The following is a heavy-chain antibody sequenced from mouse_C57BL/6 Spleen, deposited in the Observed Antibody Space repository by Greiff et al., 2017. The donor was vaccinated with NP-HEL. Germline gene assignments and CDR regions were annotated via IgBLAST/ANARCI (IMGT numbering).Heavy chain of an antibody. CDR1: GYAFSSSW. CDR2: IYPGDGDT. V-gene: IGHV1-82*01. D-gene: IGHD2-2*01. J-gene: IGHJ1*03. Sequence: VQLQQSGPELVKPGASVKISCKASGYAFSSSWMNWVKQRPGKGLEWIGRIYPGDGDTNYNGKFKGKATLTADKSSSTAYMQLSSLTSEDSAVYFCARWGLPWYFDVWGTGTTVTVSS. CDR3: ARWGLPWYFDV.